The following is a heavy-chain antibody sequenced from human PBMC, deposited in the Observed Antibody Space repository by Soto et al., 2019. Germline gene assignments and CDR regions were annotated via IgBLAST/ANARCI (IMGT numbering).Heavy chain of an antibody. Sequence: QVQLVESGGGLVEPGGSLRLSCAASGFIFTDYSMTWIRQAPGKGLEWVSYISKGGETTQYADSVKGRFTVSRDNAKKVLFLQMSSLTVDDTAVYYCERDPKRRDGYNFDSWGRGSLVTVSS. CDR2: ISKGGETT. J-gene: IGHJ4*02. CDR1: GFIFTDYS. D-gene: IGHD5-12*01. CDR3: ERDPKRRDGYNFDS. V-gene: IGHV3-11*01.